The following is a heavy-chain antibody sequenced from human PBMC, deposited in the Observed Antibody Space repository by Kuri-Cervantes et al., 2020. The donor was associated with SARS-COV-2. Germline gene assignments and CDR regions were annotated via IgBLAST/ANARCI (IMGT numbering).Heavy chain of an antibody. CDR3: ARAPQWVAGDDAFDI. CDR2: ISSGSSYT. CDR1: GFTFSDYY. V-gene: IGHV3-11*05. D-gene: IGHD6-19*01. J-gene: IGHJ3*02. Sequence: LSLTCAASGFTFSDYYMSWIRQAPGKGLEWVSYISSGSSYTNYADSVKGRFTISRGNAKNSLYLQMNSLRAEDTAVYYCARAPQWVAGDDAFDIWGQGTMVTVSS.